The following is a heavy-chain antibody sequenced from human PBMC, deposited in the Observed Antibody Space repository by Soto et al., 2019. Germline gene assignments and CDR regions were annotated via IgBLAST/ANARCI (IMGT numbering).Heavy chain of an antibody. CDR2: IAYDGSKK. J-gene: IGHJ4*02. V-gene: IGHV3-30-3*01. CDR3: ARDVAGKNYVDS. Sequence: QAQLVESGGGVVQPGRSLRLSCAASGFTFSHYAMHWVRQAPGKGLGWVAIIAYDGSKKYYGDSVKGRFTNSRNNSKNTPLRQMNSLRVADTAVYYCARDVAGKNYVDSWGQGTPVTVSS. D-gene: IGHD6-13*01. CDR1: GFTFSHYA.